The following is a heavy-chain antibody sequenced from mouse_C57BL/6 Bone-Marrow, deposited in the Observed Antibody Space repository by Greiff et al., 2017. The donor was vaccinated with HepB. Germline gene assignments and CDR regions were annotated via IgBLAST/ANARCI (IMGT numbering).Heavy chain of an antibody. Sequence: VMLVESGPGLVQPSQSLSITCTVSGFSLTSYGVHWVRQSPGKGLEWLGVIWSGGSTDYNAAFISRPSISKDNSKSQVFFKMNSLQADDTAIYYCARKGGYGSSSYFDVWGTGTTVTVSS. CDR3: ARKGGYGSSSYFDV. CDR2: IWSGGST. J-gene: IGHJ1*03. D-gene: IGHD1-1*01. CDR1: GFSLTSYG. V-gene: IGHV2-2*01.